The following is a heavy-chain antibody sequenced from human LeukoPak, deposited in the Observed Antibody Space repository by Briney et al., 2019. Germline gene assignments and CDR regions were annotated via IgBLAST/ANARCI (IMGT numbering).Heavy chain of an antibody. J-gene: IGHJ6*04. D-gene: IGHD5-18*01. CDR3: VKEPAPYSLGDA. CDR2: VWDDGINK. CDR1: GFTFSHYG. V-gene: IGHV3-33*06. Sequence: GGSLRLSCGASGFTFSHYGMHWVSQAPGKGLEWVAVVWDDGINKFYADSVKGRFTISRDNSKHTASLHMNSLRAEDTAVYYCVKEPAPYSLGDAWGKGTTVTVSS.